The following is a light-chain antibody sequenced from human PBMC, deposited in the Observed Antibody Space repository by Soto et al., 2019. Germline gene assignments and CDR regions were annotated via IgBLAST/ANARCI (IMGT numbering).Light chain of an antibody. V-gene: IGLV2-14*01. CDR1: SSDVGGYNY. Sequence: QSALTQPASVSGSPGQSITISCTGTSSDVGGYNYVSWYQQHPGKAPKLMIYDVSNRPSGVSNRFSGSKSGNMASLTISGLQAEDEADYYCSSYTSGGVFGTGTKVTVL. J-gene: IGLJ1*01. CDR3: SSYTSGGV. CDR2: DVS.